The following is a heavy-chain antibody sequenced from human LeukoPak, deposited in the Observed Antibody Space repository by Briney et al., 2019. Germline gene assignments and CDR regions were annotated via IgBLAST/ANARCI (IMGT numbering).Heavy chain of an antibody. J-gene: IGHJ4*02. CDR1: GFTFDEHD. CDR3: AKRSGSPHNFDY. Sequence: GGSQRLSCAASGFTFDEHDMHWVRQVPGKGLEWVCLISKDGGNKHYADSVKGRFSISRDNNRNSLSLQMNSLRSEDTALYFCAKRSGSPHNFDYWGQGALVTVSS. V-gene: IGHV3-43*02. D-gene: IGHD1-1*01. CDR2: ISKDGGNK.